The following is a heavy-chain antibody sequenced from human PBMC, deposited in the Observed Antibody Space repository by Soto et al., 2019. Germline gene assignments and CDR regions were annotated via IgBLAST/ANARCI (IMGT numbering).Heavy chain of an antibody. J-gene: IGHJ6*02. CDR3: ARVSGWDCSSTSCYYYYGMDV. Sequence: SETLSLTCTVSGGSISSSSYYWGWIRQPPGKGLEWIGSIYYSGSTYYNPSLKSRVTISVDTSKNQFSLKLSSVTAADTAVYYCARVSGWDCSSTSCYYYYGMDVWGQGTTVTVSS. D-gene: IGHD2-2*01. V-gene: IGHV4-39*07. CDR2: IYYSGST. CDR1: GGSISSSSYY.